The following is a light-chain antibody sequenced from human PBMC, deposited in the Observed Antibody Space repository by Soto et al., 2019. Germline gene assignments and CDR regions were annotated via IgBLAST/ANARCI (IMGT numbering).Light chain of an antibody. V-gene: IGKV1-5*01. CDR1: QSISSW. CDR2: DAS. Sequence: KVSQSAATLSASIGDRVTITCRASQSISSWLAWYQQKPGKAPKLLIYDASSLESGVPSRFSGSGSGTEFTLTISSLQPDDFATYYCLQNNSYPRTFAGRTKVAIK. CDR3: LQNNSYPRT. J-gene: IGKJ4*01.